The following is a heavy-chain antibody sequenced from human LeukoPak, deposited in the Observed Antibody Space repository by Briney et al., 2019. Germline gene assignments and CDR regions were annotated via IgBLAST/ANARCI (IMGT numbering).Heavy chain of an antibody. D-gene: IGHD3-3*01. V-gene: IGHV3-23*01. CDR3: ASKYYDFWSGYYPDAFDI. CDR2: ISGSGGST. Sequence: GGSLRLSCAASGFTFSSYAMSWVRQAPGKGLEWVSAISGSGGSTYYAGSVKGRFTISRDNSKNTLYLQMNSLRAEDTAVYYCASKYYDFWSGYYPDAFDIWGQGTMVTVSS. CDR1: GFTFSSYA. J-gene: IGHJ3*02.